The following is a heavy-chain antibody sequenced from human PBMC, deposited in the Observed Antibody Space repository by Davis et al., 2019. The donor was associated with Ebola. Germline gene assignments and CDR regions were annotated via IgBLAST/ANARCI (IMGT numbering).Heavy chain of an antibody. V-gene: IGHV3-11*01. CDR1: GFTFSDYY. J-gene: IGHJ4*02. CDR3: ARGSKRGGFGKIDY. Sequence: GESLKISCAASGFTFSDYYMSWIRQAPGKGLEWVSYISSSGSTIYYADSVKGRFTISRDNAKNSLYLQMNSLRAEDTAVYYCARGSKRGGFGKIDYWGQGTLVTVSS. D-gene: IGHD3-10*01. CDR2: ISSSGSTI.